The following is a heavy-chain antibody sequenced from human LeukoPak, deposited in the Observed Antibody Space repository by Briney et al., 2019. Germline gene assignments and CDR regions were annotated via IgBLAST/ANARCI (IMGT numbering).Heavy chain of an antibody. Sequence: GASVKVSCKASGYSFTAYYIHWVRQALGQGLEWMGYMNPNTGDTDYAQKFQGRVTMTRDTSITTAYLELSSLRSDDTAVYYCARDLASAGRLYYFDYWGQGTLVTVSS. J-gene: IGHJ4*02. CDR1: GYSFTAYY. V-gene: IGHV1-2*02. CDR3: ARDLASAGRLYYFDY. CDR2: MNPNTGDT. D-gene: IGHD6-13*01.